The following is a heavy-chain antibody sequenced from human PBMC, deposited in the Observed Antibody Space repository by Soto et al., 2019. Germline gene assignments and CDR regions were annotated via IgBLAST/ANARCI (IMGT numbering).Heavy chain of an antibody. Sequence: QVQLVQSGAEVKKPGASVKVSCKASGYTFSDYYIHWMRQAPGQGLEWMGWINPNSGGTKYAHKFQGWVTMTRDTSIKTAYMELSRLTSDDTAVYYCARESGGATATLDYYYFYMDVWGKGTTFTVSS. D-gene: IGHD5-12*01. CDR3: ARESGGATATLDYYYFYMDV. V-gene: IGHV1-2*04. J-gene: IGHJ6*03. CDR2: INPNSGGT. CDR1: GYTFSDYY.